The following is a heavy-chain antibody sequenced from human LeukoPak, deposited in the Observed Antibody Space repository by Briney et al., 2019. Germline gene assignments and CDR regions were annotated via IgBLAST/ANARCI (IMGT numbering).Heavy chain of an antibody. CDR3: ARGIVVVPAAFYDPGIAAATGI. CDR1: GYTFTGYY. D-gene: IGHD2-2*01. J-gene: IGHJ3*02. V-gene: IGHV1-2*02. Sequence: ASVKISCKASGYTFTGYYMHWVRQAPGQGLEWMGWINPNSGGTNYAQKFQGRVTMTRDTSISTAYMELSRLRSDDTAVYYCARGIVVVPAAFYDPGIAAATGIWGQGTMVTVSS. CDR2: INPNSGGT.